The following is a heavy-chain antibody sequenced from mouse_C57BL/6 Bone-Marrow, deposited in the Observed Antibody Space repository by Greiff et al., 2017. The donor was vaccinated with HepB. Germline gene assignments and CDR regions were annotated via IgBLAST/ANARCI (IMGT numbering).Heavy chain of an antibody. CDR2: IRSKSNNYAT. D-gene: IGHD1-1*01. V-gene: IGHV10-1*01. Sequence: EVKLEESGGGLVQPKGSLKLSCAASGFSFNTYAMNWVRQAPGKGLEWVARIRSKSNNYATYYADSVKDRFTISRDDSASMLYLQMNNLKTEDTAMYYCVRQGNYYGSRYFDVWGTGTTVTVSS. CDR3: VRQGNYYGSRYFDV. J-gene: IGHJ1*03. CDR1: GFSFNTYA.